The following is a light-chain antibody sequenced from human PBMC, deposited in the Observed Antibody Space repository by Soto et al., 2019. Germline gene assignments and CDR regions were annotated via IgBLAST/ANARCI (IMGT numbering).Light chain of an antibody. CDR2: SSV. CDR3: QSYDSRLNGYV. V-gene: IGLV1-40*01. CDR1: SANLGAVYD. Sequence: QSVLTQPPSVSGAPWPGGTISCTGRSANLGAVYDVHWYQQLPRTAPKLLIYSSVNRPSGVPDRFSASKSGTSASLAITGLRPEDEADYYCQSYDSRLNGYVFGTGTKVTVL. J-gene: IGLJ1*01.